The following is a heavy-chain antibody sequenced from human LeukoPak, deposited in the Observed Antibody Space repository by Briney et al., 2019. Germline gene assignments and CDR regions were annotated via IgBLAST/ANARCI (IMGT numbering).Heavy chain of an antibody. J-gene: IGHJ2*01. Sequence: PGGSLRLSCAASGFTFSSYEMNWVRQAPGKGLEWVAFIRYDGSNKYYADSVKGRFTISRDNSKNTLYLQMNSLRAEDTAVYYCAKAPGYSSSWYPNWYFDLWGRGTLVTVSS. V-gene: IGHV3-30*02. CDR1: GFTFSSYE. CDR3: AKAPGYSSSWYPNWYFDL. D-gene: IGHD6-13*01. CDR2: IRYDGSNK.